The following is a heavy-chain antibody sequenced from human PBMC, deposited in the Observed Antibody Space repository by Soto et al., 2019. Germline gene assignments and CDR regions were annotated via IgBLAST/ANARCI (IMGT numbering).Heavy chain of an antibody. CDR2: INPSGGST. V-gene: IGHV1-46*01. CDR1: GYTFTSYY. D-gene: IGHD2-15*01. Sequence: QVQLVQSGAEVKKPGASVKVSCKASGYTFTSYYMHWVRQAPGQGLEWMGIINPSGGSTSYAQKFQGRVTMTSDTSTSTVYMELSSLRSEDTAVYYCAPSVVVAAILFSWGQGTLVTVSS. J-gene: IGHJ4*02. CDR3: APSVVVAAILFS.